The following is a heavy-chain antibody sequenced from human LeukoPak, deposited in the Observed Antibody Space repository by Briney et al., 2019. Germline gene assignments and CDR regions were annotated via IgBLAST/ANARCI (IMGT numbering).Heavy chain of an antibody. J-gene: IGHJ4*02. D-gene: IGHD6-19*01. CDR2: IYYSGST. CDR1: GGSLSSYY. CDR3: ARIAVAGTSPDRFGVDY. V-gene: IGHV4-59*01. Sequence: SETLSLTCTVSGGSLSSYYWSWIRQPPGKGLEWIGYIYYSGSTNYNPSLKSRVTISVDTSKNQFSLKLSSVTAADTAVYYCARIAVAGTSPDRFGVDYWGQGTLVTVSS.